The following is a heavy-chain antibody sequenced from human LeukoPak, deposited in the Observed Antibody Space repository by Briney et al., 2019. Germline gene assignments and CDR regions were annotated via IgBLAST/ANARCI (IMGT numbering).Heavy chain of an antibody. CDR2: NYYSGST. V-gene: IGHV4-59*08. Sequence: PSETLSLTCTVSGGSVSSYYWSWIRQPPGKGLEWIAFNYYSGSTKYNPSLKSRVTISLDRSKNQFSLKLRSVTAADTAVYYCARLQVHCGGDCYTRWFDPWGQGTLVTVSS. J-gene: IGHJ5*02. CDR1: GGSVSSYY. D-gene: IGHD2-21*02. CDR3: ARLQVHCGGDCYTRWFDP.